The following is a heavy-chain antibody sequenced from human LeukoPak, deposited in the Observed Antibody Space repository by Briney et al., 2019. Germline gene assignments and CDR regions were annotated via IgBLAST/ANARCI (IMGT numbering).Heavy chain of an antibody. V-gene: IGHV1-2*02. CDR2: INPNSGGT. Sequence: ASVKVSCKASGYTFTGYYMHWVRQAPGQGLEWMGWINPNSGGTNYAQKFQGRVTMTRDTSISTAYMELSRLRSDDTAVYYCARDQEITMIVVARHAFDIWGQGTMVIVSS. J-gene: IGHJ3*02. D-gene: IGHD3-22*01. CDR3: ARDQEITMIVVARHAFDI. CDR1: GYTFTGYY.